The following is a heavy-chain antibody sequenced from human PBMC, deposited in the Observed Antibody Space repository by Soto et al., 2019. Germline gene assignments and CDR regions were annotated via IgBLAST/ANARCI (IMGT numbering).Heavy chain of an antibody. CDR3: ARGLSVTLFDN. CDR1: GGSISTGGYY. J-gene: IGHJ4*02. Sequence: QVQLQESGPGLVKPSQTLSFTCTVSGGSISTGGYYWTWIRQHPGKGLEWIGYIYYRGSTYYNPSLKSRVTISVDTSKNQFSLKLSSVTAADTAVYYCARGLSVTLFDNWGQGTLVTVSS. D-gene: IGHD4-17*01. V-gene: IGHV4-31*03. CDR2: IYYRGST.